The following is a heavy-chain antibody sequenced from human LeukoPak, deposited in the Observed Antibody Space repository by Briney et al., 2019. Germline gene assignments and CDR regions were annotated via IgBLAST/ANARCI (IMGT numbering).Heavy chain of an antibody. D-gene: IGHD4-17*01. CDR2: IYYTGST. V-gene: IGHV4-61*01. J-gene: IGHJ5*02. CDR3: VRSKSGTYGWFDP. CDR1: GGSVSSGSYY. Sequence: PSETLSLTCTVSGGSVSSGSYYWSWIRQPPGKGLEWIGYIYYTGSTNYNPSLKSRVTISVDTSKNQFSLKVSSVAAADTAVYYCVRSKSGTYGWFDPWGQGTLVTVSS.